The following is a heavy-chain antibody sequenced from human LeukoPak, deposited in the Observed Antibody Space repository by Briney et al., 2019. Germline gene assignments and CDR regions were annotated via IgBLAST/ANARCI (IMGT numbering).Heavy chain of an antibody. CDR3: ASGRDNYSSSWYYYYYYMDV. V-gene: IGHV4-39*07. D-gene: IGHD6-13*01. Sequence: SETLSLTCTVSGGSISSYYWGWIRQPPGKGLEWIGSIYHSGSTYYNPSLKSRVTISVDTSKNQFSLKLSSVTAADTAVYYCASGRDNYSSSWYYYYYYMDVWGKGTTVTVSS. CDR2: IYHSGST. J-gene: IGHJ6*03. CDR1: GGSISSYY.